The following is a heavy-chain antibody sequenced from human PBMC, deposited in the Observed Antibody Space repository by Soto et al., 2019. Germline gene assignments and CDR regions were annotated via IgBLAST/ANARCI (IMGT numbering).Heavy chain of an antibody. Sequence: LETLSLTCAVSGGSISSSNWWSWVRQPPGKGLEWIGEIYHSGSTNYNPSPKSRVTISVDKSKNQFSLKLSSVTAADTAVYYCARVRRGVNYYYGMDVWGQGTTVTVSS. J-gene: IGHJ6*02. CDR1: GGSISSSNW. CDR2: IYHSGST. V-gene: IGHV4-4*02. D-gene: IGHD3-10*01. CDR3: ARVRRGVNYYYGMDV.